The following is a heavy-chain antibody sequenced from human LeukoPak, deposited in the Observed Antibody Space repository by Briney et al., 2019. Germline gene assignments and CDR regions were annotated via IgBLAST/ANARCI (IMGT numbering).Heavy chain of an antibody. D-gene: IGHD2-15*01. Sequence: GGSLRLSCAASEFTLTSAWMRWVRQAPGKGPEWLSYISTSSITKYYADSVKGRFTISRDDAKNSLSLQMNSLRADDTAVYYCAKEMGFCSGGSCYRWFDSWGQGTLVTVSS. CDR1: EFTLTSAW. CDR2: ISTSSITK. J-gene: IGHJ5*01. CDR3: AKEMGFCSGGSCYRWFDS. V-gene: IGHV3-48*01.